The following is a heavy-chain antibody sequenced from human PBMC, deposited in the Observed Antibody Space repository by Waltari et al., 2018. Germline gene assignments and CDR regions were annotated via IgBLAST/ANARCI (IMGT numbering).Heavy chain of an antibody. CDR3: ARGFCSSTSCLGWFDP. J-gene: IGHJ5*02. Sequence: QVQLQQWGAGLLKPSETLSLTCAVYGGSFSGYYWSWIRQPPGKGLEWIGEINNSGSTNYNPSLKSRVTISVDTSKTQFSLKLSSVTAADTAVYYCARGFCSSTSCLGWFDPWGQGTLVTVSS. CDR2: INNSGST. V-gene: IGHV4-34*01. CDR1: GGSFSGYY. D-gene: IGHD2-2*01.